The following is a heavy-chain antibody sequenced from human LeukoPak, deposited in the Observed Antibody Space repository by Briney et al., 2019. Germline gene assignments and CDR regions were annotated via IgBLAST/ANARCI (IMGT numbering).Heavy chain of an antibody. D-gene: IGHD2-2*02. CDR3: ARAYCSSTSCYKTFDI. CDR2: ISSSGSTI. V-gene: IGHV3-11*01. CDR1: GFTFSDYY. J-gene: IGHJ3*02. Sequence: PGGSLRLSCAASGFTFSDYYMSWIRQAPGKGLEWVSYISSSGSTIYYADSVKGRFTISRDNAKNPLYLQMNSLRAEDTAVYYCARAYCSSTSCYKTFDIWGQGTMVTVSS.